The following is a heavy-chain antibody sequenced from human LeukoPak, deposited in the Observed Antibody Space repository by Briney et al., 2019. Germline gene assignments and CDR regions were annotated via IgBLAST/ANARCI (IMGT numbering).Heavy chain of an antibody. D-gene: IGHD2-2*01. CDR1: GFTFSSYG. J-gene: IGHJ4*02. V-gene: IGHV3-30*18. Sequence: GGSLRLSCAASGFTFSSYGMHWVRQAPGKGLVWVAVISYDGSNKYYADSVKGRFTISRDNSKNTLYLQMNSLRAEDTAVYYCAKPQLGVVVPAAMSSYFDYWGQGTLVTVSS. CDR2: ISYDGSNK. CDR3: AKPQLGVVVPAAMSSYFDY.